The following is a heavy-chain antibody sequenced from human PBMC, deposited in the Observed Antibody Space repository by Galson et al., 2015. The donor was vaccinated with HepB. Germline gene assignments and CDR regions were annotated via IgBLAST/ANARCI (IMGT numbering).Heavy chain of an antibody. CDR3: ARASSSWYPLDY. Sequence: CAISGDSVSSNSAAWNWIRQSPSRGLEWLGRTYYRSKWYNDYAVSVKSRITINPDTSKNQLSLQLRSMIPEDTAVYYCARASSSWYPLDYWGQGTLVTVSS. V-gene: IGHV6-1*01. D-gene: IGHD6-13*01. CDR1: GDSVSSNSAA. CDR2: TYYRSKWYN. J-gene: IGHJ4*02.